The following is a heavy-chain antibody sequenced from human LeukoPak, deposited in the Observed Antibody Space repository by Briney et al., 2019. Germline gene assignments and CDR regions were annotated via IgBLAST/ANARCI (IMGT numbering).Heavy chain of an antibody. CDR1: GYSFTCYY. J-gene: IGHJ2*01. CDR2: INPNSGGT. Sequence: ASVKVSCKASGYSFTCYYMHWVRQAPGQGLEWMGWINPNSGGTNYAQNFQGRVTMTRDTSISTAYMELTRLRSDDTAVYYCARDSSSWSLFWYFDLWGRGTLVTVSS. CDR3: ARDSSSWSLFWYFDL. D-gene: IGHD6-13*01. V-gene: IGHV1-2*02.